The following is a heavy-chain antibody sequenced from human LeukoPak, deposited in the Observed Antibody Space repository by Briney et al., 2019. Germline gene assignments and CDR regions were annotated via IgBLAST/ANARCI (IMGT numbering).Heavy chain of an antibody. CDR2: ISGGAEYT. J-gene: IGHJ4*02. D-gene: IGHD5-12*01. V-gene: IGHV3-23*01. CDR3: AKGGYDYVEVGYFDY. Sequence: PGGSLRLSCAASGFTFTTYATNWVRQAPGKGLEWVSSISGGAEYTYYADSVKGRFTISRDNTKNTLYLQMNSLRADDTAVYFCAKGGYDYVEVGYFDYWGQGTLVTVSS. CDR1: GFTFTTYA.